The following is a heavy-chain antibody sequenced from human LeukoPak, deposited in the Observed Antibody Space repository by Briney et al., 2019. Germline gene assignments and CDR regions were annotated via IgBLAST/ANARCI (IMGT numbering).Heavy chain of an antibody. CDR2: IYYSGST. J-gene: IGHJ5*02. Sequence: SETLSLTCTVSGGSISSSSYYWGWIRQPPGRGLEWIGSIYYSGSTYYNPSLKSRVTISVDTSKNQFSLKLSSVTAANTAVYYCARASPWFDPWGQGTLVTVSS. V-gene: IGHV4-39*07. CDR1: GGSISSSSYY. CDR3: ARASPWFDP.